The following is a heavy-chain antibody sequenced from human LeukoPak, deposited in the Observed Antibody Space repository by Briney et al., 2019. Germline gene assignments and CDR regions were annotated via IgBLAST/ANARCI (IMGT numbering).Heavy chain of an antibody. D-gene: IGHD2-2*01. V-gene: IGHV5-51*01. CDR3: ARHGIYCSSTSCYQNYMDV. CDR2: IYPGDSDT. J-gene: IGHJ6*03. CDR1: GYSFTSYW. Sequence: GESLKISCKGSGYSFTSYWIGWVRQMPGKGLEWMGIIYPGDSDTRYSPSFQGQVTISADKSISTAYLQWSSLKASDTAMYYCARHGIYCSSTSCYQNYMDVWGKGTTVTVSS.